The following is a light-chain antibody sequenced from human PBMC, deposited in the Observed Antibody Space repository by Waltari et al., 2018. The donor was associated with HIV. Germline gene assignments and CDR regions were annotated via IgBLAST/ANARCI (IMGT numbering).Light chain of an antibody. CDR1: QSVFYRSNNMKY. V-gene: IGKV4-1*01. J-gene: IGKJ2*01. CDR3: QQYYNTPYT. Sequence: DFVLSQSPDSLPVSLGGRATTNSSTGQSVFYRSNNMKYLSWYQQKAGQPPKLLIYWASTRASGVPDRIRGSGSGTDFTLTINSLQAEDVAVYYCQQYYNTPYTFGQGTKLEIK. CDR2: WAS.